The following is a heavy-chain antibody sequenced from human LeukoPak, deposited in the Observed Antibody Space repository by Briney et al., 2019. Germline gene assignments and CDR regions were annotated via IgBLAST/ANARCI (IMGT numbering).Heavy chain of an antibody. Sequence: PGRSLRLSCAASGFTFSSHWMHWVRQAPGKGLEWVSSISSSSSYIYYADSVKGRFTISRDNAKNSLYLQMNSLRAEDTAVYYCARVGTSSSGWQFDYWGQGTLVTVSS. V-gene: IGHV3-21*01. CDR2: ISSSSSYI. D-gene: IGHD6-19*01. J-gene: IGHJ4*02. CDR1: GFTFSSHW. CDR3: ARVGTSSSGWQFDY.